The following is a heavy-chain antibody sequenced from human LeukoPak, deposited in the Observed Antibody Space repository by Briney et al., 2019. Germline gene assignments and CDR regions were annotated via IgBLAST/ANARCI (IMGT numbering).Heavy chain of an antibody. V-gene: IGHV1-2*02. Sequence: ASVKVSCKASGYTFTGSYMHWVRQAPGQGLEWMGWINPNSGGTNYAQKFQGRVTMTRDTSISTAYMELSRLRSDDTAVYYCARGMKDTYYYGSGSYSPFDYWGQGTLVTVSS. J-gene: IGHJ4*02. CDR1: GYTFTGSY. D-gene: IGHD3-10*01. CDR3: ARGMKDTYYYGSGSYSPFDY. CDR2: INPNSGGT.